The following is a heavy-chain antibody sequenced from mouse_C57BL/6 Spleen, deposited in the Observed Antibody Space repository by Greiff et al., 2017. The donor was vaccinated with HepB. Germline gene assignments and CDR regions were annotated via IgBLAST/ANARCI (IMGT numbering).Heavy chain of an antibody. CDR1: GYTFTSYW. V-gene: IGHV1-50*01. Sequence: VQLQQSGAELVKPGASVKLSCKASGYTFTSYWMQWVKQRPGQGLEWIGEIDPSDSYTNYNQKFKGKATLTVDTSSSTAYMQLSSLPSEDSAVYYCARWGFAYWGQGTLVTVSA. CDR2: IDPSDSYT. CDR3: ARWGFAY. J-gene: IGHJ3*01.